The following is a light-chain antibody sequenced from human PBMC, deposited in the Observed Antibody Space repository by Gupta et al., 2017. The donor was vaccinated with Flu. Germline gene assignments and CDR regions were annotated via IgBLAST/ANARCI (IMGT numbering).Light chain of an antibody. J-gene: IGKJ5*01. CDR2: DAS. CDR1: QSVNSK. V-gene: IGKV3-11*01. CDR3: QQRTNWIS. Sequence: EIVLTQSPATLSLAPGERATLSCRASQSVNSKLAWYQQKPGQAPRLLIYDASNRATDIPARFSGSGSGTDFALTSSSLEPEDFAVYYCQQRTNWISFGQGTRLEIK.